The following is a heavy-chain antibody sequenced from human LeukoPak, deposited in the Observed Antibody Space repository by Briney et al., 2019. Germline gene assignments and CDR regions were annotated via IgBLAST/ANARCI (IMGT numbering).Heavy chain of an antibody. D-gene: IGHD1/OR15-1a*01. CDR2: IYYSGST. J-gene: IGHJ3*02. CDR1: GGSISSSNYY. V-gene: IGHV4-39*07. Sequence: SETLSLTCTVSGGSISSSNYYWGWIRQPPGKGLEWIGNIYYSGSTYYNPSFKGRLTISVDTSKNQFSLKLSSVTAADTAVYYCARGGVQNTGAFDIWGQGTMVTVSS. CDR3: ARGGVQNTGAFDI.